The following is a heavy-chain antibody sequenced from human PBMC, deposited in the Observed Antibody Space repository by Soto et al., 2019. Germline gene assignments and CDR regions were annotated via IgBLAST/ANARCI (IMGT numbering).Heavy chain of an antibody. CDR3: ARRNGRVFGRDYVDY. CDR1: GYPFRNYG. J-gene: IGHJ4*03. Sequence: ASVKVSCKSSGYPFRNYGITWVRQVPGQGLQWLGWISTSNGNTKYAENLQDRVTMTTDTSTTTAYMDLRSLTSDDTAVYYCARRNGRVFGRDYVDYWGLGTLVTVSS. CDR2: ISTSNGNT. D-gene: IGHD1-26*01. V-gene: IGHV1-18*01.